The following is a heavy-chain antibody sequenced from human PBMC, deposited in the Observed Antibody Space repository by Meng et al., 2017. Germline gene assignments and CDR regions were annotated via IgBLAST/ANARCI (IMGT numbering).Heavy chain of an antibody. Sequence: GESLKISCKGSGYSFTSYWIGWVRQMPGKGLEWMGIIYPGDSDTRYSPSFQGQVTISADKSISTAYLQWSILKASDTPMYYCARSRGSYSRGGYFDYWGQGTLVTVSS. D-gene: IGHD2-15*01. CDR2: IYPGDSDT. CDR1: GYSFTSYW. V-gene: IGHV5-51*01. J-gene: IGHJ4*02. CDR3: ARSRGSYSRGGYFDY.